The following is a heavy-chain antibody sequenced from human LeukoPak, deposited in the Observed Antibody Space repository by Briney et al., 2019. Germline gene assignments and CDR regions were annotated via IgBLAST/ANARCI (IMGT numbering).Heavy chain of an antibody. J-gene: IGHJ4*02. Sequence: ASVKVSCKASGGTFSSYAISWVRQAPGQGLEWMGWINPNSGGTNYAQKFQGWVTMTRDTSISTAYMELSRLRSDDTAVYYCARDPIAVAGTGMDYWGQGTLVTVSS. V-gene: IGHV1-2*04. D-gene: IGHD6-19*01. CDR2: INPNSGGT. CDR1: GGTFSSYA. CDR3: ARDPIAVAGTGMDY.